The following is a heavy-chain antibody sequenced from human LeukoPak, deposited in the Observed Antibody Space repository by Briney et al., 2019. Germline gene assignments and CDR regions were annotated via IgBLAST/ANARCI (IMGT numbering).Heavy chain of an antibody. CDR2: IWYDGSNK. Sequence: PGRSLRLSCAASGFTFSSYGMHWGRRGPGKGLEWVAVIWYDGSNKYYADSVKGRFTISRDNSKNTLYLQMNSLRAEDTAVYYCAKWVISNWVTTFTPHYYYYYGMDVWGQGTTVTVSS. V-gene: IGHV3-33*06. CDR3: AKWVISNWVTTFTPHYYYYYGMDV. D-gene: IGHD4-17*01. J-gene: IGHJ6*02. CDR1: GFTFSSYG.